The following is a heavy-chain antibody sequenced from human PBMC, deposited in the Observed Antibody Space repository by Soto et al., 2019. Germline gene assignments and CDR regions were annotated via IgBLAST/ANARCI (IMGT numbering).Heavy chain of an antibody. D-gene: IGHD3-16*01. CDR2: LDNDGTNT. V-gene: IGHV3-74*01. Sequence: EVQLVESGGGLVQPGGSLRLSCAASGFTFSTYWMHWVHQAPGKGLVWVSRLDNDGTNTRYADSVKGRLTVSRDNGKNTVYLQMDSLRAEDTAVYYCARDGGTYFDYWGQGTLVTVSS. J-gene: IGHJ4*02. CDR3: ARDGGTYFDY. CDR1: GFTFSTYW.